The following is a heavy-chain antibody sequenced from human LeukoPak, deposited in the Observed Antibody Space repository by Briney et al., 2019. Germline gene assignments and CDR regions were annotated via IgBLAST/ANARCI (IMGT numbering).Heavy chain of an antibody. CDR3: ARDKYSSGWYTGYMDV. CDR2: ISNSGSTNYNRGST. CDR1: GYSISSGYY. D-gene: IGHD6-19*01. J-gene: IGHJ6*03. Sequence: PSETLSLTCTVSGYSISSGYYWSWIQPPAGKGLEWIGRISNSGSTNYNRGSTNYNTSLESRVTISLSTSKNQVSLKVSSVTAADTAVYYCARDKYSSGWYTGYMDVWGKGTTISISS. V-gene: IGHV4-61*02.